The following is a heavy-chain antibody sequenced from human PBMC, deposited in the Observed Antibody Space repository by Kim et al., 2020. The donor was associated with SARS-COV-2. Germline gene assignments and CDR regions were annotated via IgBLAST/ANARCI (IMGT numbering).Heavy chain of an antibody. CDR1: GFTFSSYA. D-gene: IGHD3-9*01. CDR2: ISGSGGST. V-gene: IGHV3-23*01. Sequence: GGSLRLSCAASGFTFSSYAMSWVRQAPGKGLEWVSAISGSGGSTYYADSVKGRFTISRDNSKNTLYLQMNSLRAEDTAVYYCAKGGLILTGYYPPRGPNFDYWGQGTLVTVSS. J-gene: IGHJ4*02. CDR3: AKGGLILTGYYPPRGPNFDY.